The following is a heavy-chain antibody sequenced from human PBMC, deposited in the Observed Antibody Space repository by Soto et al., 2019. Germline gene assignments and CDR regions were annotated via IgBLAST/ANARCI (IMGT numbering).Heavy chain of an antibody. CDR3: ARAIAAAGTPDY. J-gene: IGHJ4*02. D-gene: IGHD6-13*01. Sequence: SETLSLTCTVSGGSISSYCWSWIRQPPGKGLEWIGYIYYSGSTNYNPSLKSRVTISVDTSKNQFSLKLSSVTAADTAVYYCARAIAAAGTPDYWGQGTLVTVSS. CDR2: IYYSGST. CDR1: GGSISSYC. V-gene: IGHV4-59*01.